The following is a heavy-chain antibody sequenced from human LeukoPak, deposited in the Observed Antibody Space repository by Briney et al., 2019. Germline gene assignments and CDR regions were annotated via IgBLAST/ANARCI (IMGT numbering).Heavy chain of an antibody. Sequence: TLSLTCTVSGGSISSGSYYWSWIRQPAGKGLEWIGRIYTSGSTNYNPPLKSRVTISVDTSKNQFSLKLSSVTAADTAVYYCARDHLYSSGWYLGYDAFDIWGQGTMVTVSS. V-gene: IGHV4-61*02. J-gene: IGHJ3*02. D-gene: IGHD6-19*01. CDR1: GGSISSGSYY. CDR2: IYTSGST. CDR3: ARDHLYSSGWYLGYDAFDI.